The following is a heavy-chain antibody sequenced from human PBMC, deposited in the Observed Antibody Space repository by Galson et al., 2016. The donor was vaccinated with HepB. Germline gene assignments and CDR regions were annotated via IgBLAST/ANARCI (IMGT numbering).Heavy chain of an antibody. Sequence: SLRLSCAASGFTFSDHAMSWFRQAPGKGLEWVGFISNNAYGGTTEFAASVKDRFTIPRDDSKSIAYLQMNSLKIEDTAVYYCTDGGGIAAAARGLNHWGQGTLVTVSS. J-gene: IGHJ5*02. V-gene: IGHV3-49*03. CDR3: TDGGGIAAAARGLNH. CDR1: GFTFSDHA. CDR2: ISNNAYGGTT. D-gene: IGHD6-13*01.